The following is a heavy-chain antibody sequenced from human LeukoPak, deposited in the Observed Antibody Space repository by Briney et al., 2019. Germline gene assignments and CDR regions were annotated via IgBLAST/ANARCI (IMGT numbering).Heavy chain of an antibody. V-gene: IGHV3-7*01. J-gene: IGHJ4*02. Sequence: GGSLRLSCAASGFTFSSYAMSWVRQAPGKGLEWVASINQYGSETYYVDSVKGQFTISRDNAKNSLFLQMSSLRAGDTAVYYCARVGDYALKDWGQGTLVTVSS. CDR2: INQYGSET. CDR1: GFTFSSYA. D-gene: IGHD3-16*01. CDR3: ARVGDYALKD.